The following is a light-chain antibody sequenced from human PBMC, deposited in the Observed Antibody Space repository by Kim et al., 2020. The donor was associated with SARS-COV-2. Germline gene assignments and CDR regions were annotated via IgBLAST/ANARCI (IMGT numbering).Light chain of an antibody. V-gene: IGKV2-24*01. J-gene: IGKJ2*01. CDR2: KMS. CDR1: QRLVHTDGNTY. Sequence: DFVLTQTPLSSLVTLGQPASNSCRCSQRLVHTDGNTYLSWLQQRPGQPPRLLLHKMSNRFSGVPDRFSGSGAGTNFTLKISRVEAEGVGVYYGTQATQFSQTFGQGTKLEIK. CDR3: TQATQFSQT.